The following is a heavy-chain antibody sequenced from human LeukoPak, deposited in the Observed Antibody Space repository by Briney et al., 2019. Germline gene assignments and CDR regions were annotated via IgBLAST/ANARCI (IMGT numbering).Heavy chain of an antibody. CDR3: ARAGRYCSSTSCYEPFDY. V-gene: IGHV1-8*01. Sequence: GASVKVSCKASGYTFTSYDINWVRQATGQGLEWMGWMNPNSGNTGYAQKFQGRVTMTRNTSISTAYMELSSLRSEDTAVYYCARAGRYCSSTSCYEPFDYWGQGTLVTVSS. D-gene: IGHD2-2*01. CDR2: MNPNSGNT. CDR1: GYTFTSYD. J-gene: IGHJ4*02.